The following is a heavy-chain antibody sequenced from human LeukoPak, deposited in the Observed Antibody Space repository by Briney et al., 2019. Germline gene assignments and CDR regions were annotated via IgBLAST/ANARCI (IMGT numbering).Heavy chain of an antibody. V-gene: IGHV3-11*04. Sequence: GGSLRLSCAASEFPFSDYYMSWIRQAPGKGLEWVSYISSSGNNEYYADSVKGRFTISRDNAKKSLYLQMNSLRAEDAAVYYCASVPLGELSLSSPGYWGQGTLVTVSS. J-gene: IGHJ4*02. CDR2: ISSSGNNE. D-gene: IGHD3-16*02. CDR3: ASVPLGELSLSSPGY. CDR1: EFPFSDYY.